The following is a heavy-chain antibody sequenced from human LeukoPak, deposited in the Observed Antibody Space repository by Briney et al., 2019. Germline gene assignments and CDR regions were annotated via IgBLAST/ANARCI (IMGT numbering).Heavy chain of an antibody. V-gene: IGHV1-2*02. Sequence: GASVRVSCKASGYTFTEYYLHWVRQAPGEGVEWMRWINHNSGRTNYAQKFQGKVAMTRDTSISTAYIELSSLRSDDTAVYSCARLPAVPGWGQGTLLTVPS. CDR3: ARLPAVPG. CDR1: GYTFTEYY. D-gene: IGHD6-19*01. J-gene: IGHJ1*01. CDR2: INHNSGRT.